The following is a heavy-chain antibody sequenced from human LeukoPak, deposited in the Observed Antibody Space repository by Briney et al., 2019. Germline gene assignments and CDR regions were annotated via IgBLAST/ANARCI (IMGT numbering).Heavy chain of an antibody. J-gene: IGHJ4*02. CDR1: GYSFTSYW. V-gene: IGHV5-51*01. Sequence: GESLKISCKGSGYSFTSYWIGWVRQMPGKGLEWTGIIYPGDSDTRYSPSFQGQVTISADKSISTAYLQWSSLKASDTAMYYCARQRGYSYGYSQYYFDYWGQGTLVTVSS. CDR2: IYPGDSDT. D-gene: IGHD5-18*01. CDR3: ARQRGYSYGYSQYYFDY.